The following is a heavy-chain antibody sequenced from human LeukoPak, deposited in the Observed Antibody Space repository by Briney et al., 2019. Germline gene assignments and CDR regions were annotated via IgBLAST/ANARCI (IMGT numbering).Heavy chain of an antibody. V-gene: IGHV1-24*01. CDR2: FDPEDGET. D-gene: IGHD3-16*01. Sequence: GASVKVSCKASGGTFSSYAISWVRQAPGKGLEWMGGFDPEDGETIYAQKFQGRVTMTEDTSTDTAYMELSSLRSEDTAVYYCATDGVTKLGDRVSSYHYWGRGTLVTVSS. CDR3: ATDGVTKLGDRVSSYHY. CDR1: GGTFSSYA. J-gene: IGHJ4*02.